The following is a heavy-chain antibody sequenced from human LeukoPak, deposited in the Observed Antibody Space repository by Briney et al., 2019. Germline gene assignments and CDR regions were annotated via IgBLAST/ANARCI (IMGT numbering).Heavy chain of an antibody. D-gene: IGHD4-11*01. CDR3: AKDAQRGFDYSNSLEY. J-gene: IGHJ4*02. CDR1: RFTYSHFG. V-gene: IGHV3-33*06. Sequence: GGSLRLSCAASRFTYSHFGMHWVRQAPGKGLEWVAVIWSDGTEKYYGDAVKGRFTISRDNSRNTLYLQMNSLRDDDTAVYYCAKDAQRGFDYSNSLEYWGQGTLVTVSS. CDR2: IWSDGTEK.